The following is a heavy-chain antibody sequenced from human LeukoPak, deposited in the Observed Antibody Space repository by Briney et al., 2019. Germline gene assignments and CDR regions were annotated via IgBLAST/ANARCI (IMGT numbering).Heavy chain of an antibody. CDR3: ARDTAVYYYYYYMDV. CDR1: GYTFTGYY. V-gene: IGHV1-2*02. Sequence: GASVKVSCKASGYTFTGYYMHWVRQAPGQGREWMGWINPNSGGTNYAQKFQGRVTMTRDTSISTAYMELSRLRSDDTAVYYCARDTAVYYYYYYMDVWGKGTTVTISS. D-gene: IGHD5-18*01. CDR2: INPNSGGT. J-gene: IGHJ6*03.